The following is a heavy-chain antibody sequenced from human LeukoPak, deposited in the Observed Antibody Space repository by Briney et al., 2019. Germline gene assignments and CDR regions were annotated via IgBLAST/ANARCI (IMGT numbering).Heavy chain of an antibody. CDR2: INHSGNT. CDR1: GGSFSGYY. D-gene: IGHD1-1*01. Sequence: SETLSLTCAVYGGSFSGYYWSWIRQPPGKGLEWIGEINHSGNTNYNPSLKSRVTISVDTSKNQFSLKLSSVTAAVTAVYYCARGGFALAPHRGTPFDYWGQGTLVTVSS. V-gene: IGHV4-34*01. CDR3: ARGGFALAPHRGTPFDY. J-gene: IGHJ4*02.